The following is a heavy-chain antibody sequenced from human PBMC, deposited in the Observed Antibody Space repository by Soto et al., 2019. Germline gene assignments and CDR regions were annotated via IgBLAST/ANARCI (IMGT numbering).Heavy chain of an antibody. CDR2: IYYSGST. Sequence: QVQLQESGPGLVKPSETLSLTCTVSGGSISSYYWSWIRQPPGKGLEWIGYIYYSGSTNYNPSLKSRVTISVDTSKNQFSLKRSSVTAADTAVYYCARGVGNPAYYYGMDVWGQGTTVTVSS. V-gene: IGHV4-59*01. J-gene: IGHJ6*02. D-gene: IGHD1-26*01. CDR1: GGSISSYY. CDR3: ARGVGNPAYYYGMDV.